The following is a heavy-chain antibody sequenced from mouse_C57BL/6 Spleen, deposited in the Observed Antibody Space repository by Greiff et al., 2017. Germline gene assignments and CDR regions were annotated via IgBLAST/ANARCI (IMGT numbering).Heavy chain of an antibody. CDR1: GYTFTSYW. CDR3: ARSNYYGSSCLDY. CDR2: IGPSDSET. V-gene: IGHV1-52*01. D-gene: IGHD1-1*01. J-gene: IGHJ2*01. Sequence: QVQLQQPGAELVRPGSSVKLSCKASGYTFTSYWLHWVKQRPIQGLEWIGNIGPSDSETHYNQKFKDKATLTVDKSSSTAYMQFSSLTSEDSAVYYCARSNYYGSSCLDYWGQGTTLTVSS.